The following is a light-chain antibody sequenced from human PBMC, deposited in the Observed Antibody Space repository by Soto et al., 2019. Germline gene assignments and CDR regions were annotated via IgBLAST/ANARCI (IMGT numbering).Light chain of an antibody. CDR3: KSYAGSNTYV. V-gene: IGLV1-40*01. CDR1: SSNIGRGYD. Sequence: QSVLTQPPSVSGAPGQRVTISCTGSSSNIGRGYDVHWYQQFPGSAPRLLLSGDSNRPSGVPDRFSGSKSGNTASLTVSGLQAADEADYFCKSYAGSNTYVFGSGTKVTVL. J-gene: IGLJ1*01. CDR2: GDS.